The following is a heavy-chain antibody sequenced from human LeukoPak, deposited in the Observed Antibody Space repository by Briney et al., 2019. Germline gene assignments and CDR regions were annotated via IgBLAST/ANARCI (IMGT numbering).Heavy chain of an antibody. Sequence: SETLSLTCAVYGGSFSGYYWSWIRQPPGKGLEWIACISYSGSTKYNPSLKSRVTISVDTSKNQLSLKLSSVTAADTAVYYCAREPGFDSSGYLNWFDPWGQGTLVTVSS. J-gene: IGHJ5*02. CDR1: GGSFSGYY. CDR2: ISYSGST. V-gene: IGHV4-59*01. D-gene: IGHD3-22*01. CDR3: AREPGFDSSGYLNWFDP.